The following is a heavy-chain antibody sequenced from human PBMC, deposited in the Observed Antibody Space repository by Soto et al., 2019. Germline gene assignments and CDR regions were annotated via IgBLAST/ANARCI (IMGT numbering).Heavy chain of an antibody. CDR2: IKQDGTEK. D-gene: IGHD3-16*01. V-gene: IGHV3-7*03. CDR3: AREIGYDWHFDL. J-gene: IGHJ4*02. Sequence: GGSLRLSCAASGFTFSSYAMSWVRQAPGKGLEWVANIKQDGTEKFYVDSVKGRFTISRDNAENSLHLQMSSLRVEDTAMYYCAREIGYDWHFDLWGLGTLVTVSS. CDR1: GFTFSSYA.